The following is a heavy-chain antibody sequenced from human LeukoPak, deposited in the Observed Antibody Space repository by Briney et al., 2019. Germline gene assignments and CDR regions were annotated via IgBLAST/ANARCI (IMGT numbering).Heavy chain of an antibody. Sequence: GESLKISCKGSGYSFTSYWISWVRQMPGKGLEWMGRIDPSDSYTNYSPSFQGHVTISADKSISTAYLQWSSLKASDTAMYYCAGQVITMVRGVITHNWFDPWGQGTLVTVSS. V-gene: IGHV5-10-1*01. D-gene: IGHD3-10*01. CDR1: GYSFTSYW. CDR3: AGQVITMVRGVITHNWFDP. CDR2: IDPSDSYT. J-gene: IGHJ5*02.